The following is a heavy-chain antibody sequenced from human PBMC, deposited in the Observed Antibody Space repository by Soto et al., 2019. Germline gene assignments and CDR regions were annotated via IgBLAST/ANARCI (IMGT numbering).Heavy chain of an antibody. J-gene: IGHJ6*02. CDR1: GFTFSSYA. V-gene: IGHV3-30-3*01. D-gene: IGHD6-19*01. CDR2: LSYDGSNK. CDR3: ARETRGSSSGWTLYYYYYYGMDV. Sequence: GGSLRLSCAASGFTFSSYAMHWVRQAPGKGLEWVAVLSYDGSNKYYADSAKGRFTISRDNSKDTLYLQMNSLRAEDTAAYYCARETRGSSSGWTLYYYYYYGMDVWGQGTTVTVSS.